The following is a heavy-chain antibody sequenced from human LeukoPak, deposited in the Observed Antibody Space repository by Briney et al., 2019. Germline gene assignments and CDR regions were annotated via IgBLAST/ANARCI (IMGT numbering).Heavy chain of an antibody. CDR1: GFPFSSSA. CDR2: ISYDGSNK. J-gene: IGHJ6*02. Sequence: GGSLRLSCAASGFPFSSSAMSWVRQAPGKGLEWVAVISYDGSNKYYADSVKGRFTISRDNSKNTLYLQMNSLRAEDTAVYYCARDSGDYYYCGMDVWGQGTTVTVSS. CDR3: ARDSGDYYYCGMDV. V-gene: IGHV3-30-3*01. D-gene: IGHD3-10*01.